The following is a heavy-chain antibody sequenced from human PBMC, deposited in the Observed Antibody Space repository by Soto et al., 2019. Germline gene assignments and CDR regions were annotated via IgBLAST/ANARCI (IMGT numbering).Heavy chain of an antibody. CDR2: ISVGGGDR. D-gene: IGHD3-10*01. CDR1: GFTFSSYA. V-gene: IGHV3-23*01. Sequence: EVQLLESGGGLVQPGGSLRLSCAASGFTFSSYAMSWVRQAPGKGLEWVSIISVGGGDRYYPESVKGRFTISRDNSRNTLYLEMKSLRDKVTAVYYCARVRFGELVWGQGTLVTVSS. J-gene: IGHJ4*02. CDR3: ARVRFGELV.